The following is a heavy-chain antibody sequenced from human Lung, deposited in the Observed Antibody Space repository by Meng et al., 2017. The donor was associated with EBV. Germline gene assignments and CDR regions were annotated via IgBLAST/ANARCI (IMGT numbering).Heavy chain of an antibody. Sequence: QVLRLELGSGVKKPGASVRVSCKASGYTFGSYGICWVRQAPGQGLEWMGWFVNYVDTYPAPKFQGRVTMTTDTHTNTAFMELRSLTSDDTAVYYCASGTPGRSYCDYWGQGTLVTVSS. CDR3: ASGTPGRSYCDY. CDR2: FVNYVDT. J-gene: IGHJ4*02. D-gene: IGHD2-15*01. V-gene: IGHV1-18*01. CDR1: GYTFGSYG.